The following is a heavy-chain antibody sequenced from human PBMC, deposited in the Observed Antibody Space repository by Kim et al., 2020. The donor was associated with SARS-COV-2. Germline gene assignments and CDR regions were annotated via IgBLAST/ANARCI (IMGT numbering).Heavy chain of an antibody. D-gene: IGHD2-8*01. J-gene: IGHJ4*02. CDR2: ISSTGRTI. CDR3: ARPGVDGLDY. CDR1: GFRFSSYG. Sequence: GGSLRLSCAASGFRFSSYGMNCVRQAPWKGLEWLSYISSTGRTIYSADSVKGRFTISSDNARHSLYLQMNRLSAEDTAVYYCARPGVDGLDYWGQGALVTVSS. V-gene: IGHV3-48*03.